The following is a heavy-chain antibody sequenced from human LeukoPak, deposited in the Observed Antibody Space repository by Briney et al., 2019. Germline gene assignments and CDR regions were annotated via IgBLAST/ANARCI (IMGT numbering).Heavy chain of an antibody. J-gene: IGHJ4*02. D-gene: IGHD3-10*01. CDR3: ARGSRRYYYGSGSFPHFDY. CDR2: INPNSGGT. V-gene: IGHV1-2*02. CDR1: GYTFTGYY. Sequence: GASVKVSCKASGYTFTGYYMHWVRQAPGQGLEWMGWINPNSGGTNYAQKLQGRVTMTTDTSTSTAYMELRSLRSDDTAVYYCARGSRRYYYGSGSFPHFDYWGQGTLVTVSS.